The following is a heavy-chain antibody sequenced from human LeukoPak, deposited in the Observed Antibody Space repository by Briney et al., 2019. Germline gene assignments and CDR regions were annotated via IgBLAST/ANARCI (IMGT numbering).Heavy chain of an antibody. V-gene: IGHV3-7*01. CDR1: GFTFNKYW. Sequence: GGSLRLSCGASGFTFNKYWMTWVRQAPGKGLEWVANVQRDGSEKYYVDSVRGRFTISRDNAKSSVFLQMNSLRAEDTAVYYCARKQGPGSMFYYMDVWGKGTTVTVSS. CDR2: VQRDGSEK. CDR3: ARKQGPGSMFYYMDV. D-gene: IGHD3-10*01. J-gene: IGHJ6*03.